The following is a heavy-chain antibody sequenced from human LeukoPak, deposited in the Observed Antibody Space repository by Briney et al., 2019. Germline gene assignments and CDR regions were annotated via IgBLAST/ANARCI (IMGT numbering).Heavy chain of an antibody. CDR3: ARVSPYDSSGYSFGY. CDR2: MNPNSGNT. CDR1: GYTFTSYD. V-gene: IGHV1-8*01. D-gene: IGHD3-22*01. J-gene: IGHJ4*02. Sequence: ASVEVSCKASGYTFTSYDIHWVRQATGQGLEWMGWMNPNSGNTGYAQKFQGRVTMTRNTSISTAYMELSSLRSEDTAVYYCARVSPYDSSGYSFGYWGQGTLVTVSS.